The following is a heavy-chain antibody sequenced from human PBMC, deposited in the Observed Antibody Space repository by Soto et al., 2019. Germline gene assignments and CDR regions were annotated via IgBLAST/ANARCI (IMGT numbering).Heavy chain of an antibody. CDR1: GGSFSGYY. CDR2: ISYDGSNK. D-gene: IGHD2-2*01. V-gene: IGHV3-30-3*01. CDR3: ARDRGSKSYYYYGMDV. Sequence: LSLTCAVYGGSFSGYYWSWVSQAPGKGLEWVAVISYDGSNKYYADSVKGRFTISRDNSKNTLYVQMNSLRAEDTAVYYYARDRGSKSYYYYGMDVWGQGTTVTVSS. J-gene: IGHJ6*02.